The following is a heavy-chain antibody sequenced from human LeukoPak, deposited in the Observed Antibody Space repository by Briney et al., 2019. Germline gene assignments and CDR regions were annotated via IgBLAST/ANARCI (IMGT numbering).Heavy chain of an antibody. Sequence: PSETLSLTCTVSGGSISSSSHYWGWIRQPPGKGLEWIGSIYYSGSTYYNPSLKSRVTISVDTSKNPFSLKLSSVTAADTAVYYCARHPYYSSPFDYWGQGTLVTVSS. CDR2: IYYSGST. J-gene: IGHJ4*02. D-gene: IGHD3-22*01. V-gene: IGHV4-39*01. CDR1: GGSISSSSHY. CDR3: ARHPYYSSPFDY.